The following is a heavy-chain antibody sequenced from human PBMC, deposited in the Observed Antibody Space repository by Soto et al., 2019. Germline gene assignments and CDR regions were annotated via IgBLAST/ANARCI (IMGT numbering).Heavy chain of an antibody. V-gene: IGHV4-4*02. CDR1: GGYINDRNW. Sequence: HVRLQESGPGLVTPSGTLSLTCTFSGGYINDRNWWTWVRQSPGKGLEWIGEISHSGSTNYNPSLKGRVTTSLDKSNNQFSLKLTSNCARRDDCSTGVCWMNYFDSWGQGILVTVSS. CDR2: ISHSGST. CDR3: VCWMNYFDS. D-gene: IGHD2-8*01. J-gene: IGHJ4*02.